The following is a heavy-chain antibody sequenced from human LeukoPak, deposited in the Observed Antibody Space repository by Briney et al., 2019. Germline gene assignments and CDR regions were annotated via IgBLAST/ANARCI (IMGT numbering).Heavy chain of an antibody. CDR3: ARDRDGGPYYYGMDV. CDR1: GGSVSSGSYY. V-gene: IGHV4-61*01. CDR2: IYYSGST. Sequence: PSETLSLTCTVSGGSVSSGSYYWSWIRQPPGKGLEWIGYIYYSGSTNYNPSLKSRVTISVDTSKNQFSLKLSSVTAADTAVYYCARDRDGGPYYYGMDVWGQGTTVTVSS. D-gene: IGHD4-23*01. J-gene: IGHJ6*02.